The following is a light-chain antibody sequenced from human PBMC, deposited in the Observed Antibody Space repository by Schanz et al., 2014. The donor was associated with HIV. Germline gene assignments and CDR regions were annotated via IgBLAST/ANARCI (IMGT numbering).Light chain of an antibody. CDR3: QQYAVSSWT. J-gene: IGKJ1*01. CDR2: AAS. Sequence: AIQMAQSPSSLSASVGDRVTITCRASQDITYSLHWYQHKPGKAPELLIYAASSLQSGVPSRFSGSGSGTDFTLTISSLQPDDFATYYCQQYAVSSWTFGLGTRVESK. V-gene: IGKV1-6*01. CDR1: QDITYS.